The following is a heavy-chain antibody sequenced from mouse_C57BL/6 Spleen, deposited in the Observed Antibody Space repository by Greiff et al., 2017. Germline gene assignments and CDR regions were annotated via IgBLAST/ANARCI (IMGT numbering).Heavy chain of an antibody. CDR1: GYTFTSYW. CDR2: IDPSDSET. D-gene: IGHD1-1*01. J-gene: IGHJ2*01. Sequence: QVQLQQPGAELVRPGSSVKLSCKASGYTFTSYWMHWVKQRPIQGLEWIGNIDPSDSETHYNQKFKDKATLTVDKSSSTAYMQLSSLTSEDSAVYCGARGDYYGSSPDYWGQGTTLTVSS. CDR3: ARGDYYGSSPDY. V-gene: IGHV1-52*01.